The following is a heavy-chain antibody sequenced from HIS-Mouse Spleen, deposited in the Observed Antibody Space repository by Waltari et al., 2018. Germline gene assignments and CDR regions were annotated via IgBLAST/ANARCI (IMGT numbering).Heavy chain of an antibody. Sequence: QVTLRESGPALVKPTQTLTLTCTFSGFSLSTSGMCVSWIRQPPGKALEWLARIDWDDDKYYSTSLKTMLTISKDTSKNQVFLTMTNMDPVDTATYYCARIAEGYSSGWYAFDYWGQGTLVTVSS. D-gene: IGHD6-19*01. CDR1: GFSLSTSGMC. CDR3: ARIAEGYSSGWYAFDY. V-gene: IGHV2-70*15. CDR2: IDWDDDK. J-gene: IGHJ4*02.